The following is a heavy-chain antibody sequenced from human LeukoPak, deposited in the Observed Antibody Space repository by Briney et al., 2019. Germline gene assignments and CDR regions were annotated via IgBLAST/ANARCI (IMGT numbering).Heavy chain of an antibody. CDR2: IWYDGSNK. D-gene: IGHD6-13*01. CDR3: ARDKKYSSSWINDY. J-gene: IGHJ4*02. CDR1: GFTFSNYA. V-gene: IGHV3-33*08. Sequence: GASLRLSCAASGFTFSNYAMSWVRQAPGKGLEWVAVIWYDGSNKYYADSVKGRFTISRDNSKNTLYLQMNSLRAEDTAVYYCARDKKYSSSWINDYWGQGTLVTVSS.